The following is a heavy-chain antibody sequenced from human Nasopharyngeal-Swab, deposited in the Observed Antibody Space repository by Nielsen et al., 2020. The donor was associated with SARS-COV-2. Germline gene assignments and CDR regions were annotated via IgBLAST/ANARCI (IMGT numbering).Heavy chain of an antibody. CDR2: IIPNGGAT. V-gene: IGHV3-23*01. Sequence: GESLKISCTASGFMFRGFLMNWVRQAPGKGLEWVSGIIPNGGATYYADSVKGRFTISRDNSKDTLFLQMNSLRAEDTAIYYCAKDQSWNYPGNFDYWGQGSLVTVSS. D-gene: IGHD1-7*01. CDR3: AKDQSWNYPGNFDY. J-gene: IGHJ4*02. CDR1: GFMFRGFL.